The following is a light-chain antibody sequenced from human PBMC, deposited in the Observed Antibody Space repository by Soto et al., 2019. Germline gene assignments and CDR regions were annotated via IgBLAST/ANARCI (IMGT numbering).Light chain of an antibody. CDR2: AAS. V-gene: IGKV3-15*01. CDR3: QQYNHWPLT. J-gene: IGKJ4*01. Sequence: VVTTQSPATLSVSASQRATLSFRASQGLGTNLAWYQQKPGQAPRLLIYAASTRATGVPGRFSGSGSGTEFTLTISSLQSEDFAVYYCQQYNHWPLTFGGGTKVDIK. CDR1: QGLGTN.